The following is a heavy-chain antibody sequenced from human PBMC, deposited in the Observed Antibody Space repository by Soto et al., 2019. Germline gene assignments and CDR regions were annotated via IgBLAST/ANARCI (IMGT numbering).Heavy chain of an antibody. CDR1: RLTFGTSA. J-gene: IGHJ4*02. Sequence: ASVKVSCKASRLTFGTSAIQWVRQARGQRLEWIGWIVVDTGNTNYAQKFQGRVTITRDMSTSTAYMELSSLRSEDTAVYFCAADPLYNFGYYSFDDWGQGTLVTVAS. CDR3: AADPLYNFGYYSFDD. V-gene: IGHV1-58*02. CDR2: IVVDTGNT. D-gene: IGHD5-18*01.